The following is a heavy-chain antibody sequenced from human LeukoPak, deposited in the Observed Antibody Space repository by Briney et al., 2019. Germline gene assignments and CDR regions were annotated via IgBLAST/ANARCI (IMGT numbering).Heavy chain of an antibody. CDR3: AKGGARLHSYYFDY. V-gene: IGHV3-23*01. Sequence: GGSLRLSCAASGFIFSSHGMNWVRQAPGKGLEWVSGVSPSGDITYYADSVKGRFTISRDNSKNTLYLQVNSLRAEDTAVFYCAKGGARLHSYYFDYWGQGTLVTVSS. CDR1: GFIFSSHG. D-gene: IGHD1-26*01. CDR2: VSPSGDIT. J-gene: IGHJ4*02.